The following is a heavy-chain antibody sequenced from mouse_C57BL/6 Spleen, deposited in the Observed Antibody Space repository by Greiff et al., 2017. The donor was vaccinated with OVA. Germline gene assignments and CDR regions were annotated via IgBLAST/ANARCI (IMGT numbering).Heavy chain of an antibody. D-gene: IGHD1-1*01. CDR3: ARSYYGSTYYFDY. J-gene: IGHJ2*01. Sequence: VQRVESGPELVKPGASVKISCKASGYAFSSSWMNWVKQRPGKGLEWIGRIYPGDGDTNYNGKFKGKATLTADKSSSTAYMQLSSLTSEDSAVYFCARSYYGSTYYFDYWGQGTTLTVSS. V-gene: IGHV1-82*01. CDR1: GYAFSSSW. CDR2: IYPGDGDT.